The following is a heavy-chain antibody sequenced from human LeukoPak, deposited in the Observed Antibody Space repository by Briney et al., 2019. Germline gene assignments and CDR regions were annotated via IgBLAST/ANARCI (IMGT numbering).Heavy chain of an antibody. Sequence: ASVKVSCKASGYTFTGYYMHWVRQAPGQGLEWMGWINPNSGDTNYAQKFQGRVTMTRDTSFRTAYMELSRLRSDDTAVYYCARGLGSKGDYWGQGTLLTVSS. V-gene: IGHV1-2*02. D-gene: IGHD2/OR15-2a*01. CDR1: GYTFTGYY. CDR2: INPNSGDT. J-gene: IGHJ4*02. CDR3: ARGLGSKGDY.